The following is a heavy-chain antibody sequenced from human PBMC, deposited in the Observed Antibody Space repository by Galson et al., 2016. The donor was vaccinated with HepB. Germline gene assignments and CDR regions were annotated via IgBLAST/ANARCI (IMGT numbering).Heavy chain of an antibody. Sequence: ETLSLTCAVYGGSFSAYYWNWIRQPPGKGLEWIGEINHIGSINYNPSLNSRVTISLDTSKRQFSLSLSPVTAADTAVYYCVRFGGSGGYFVDHWGQGTLVTVSS. J-gene: IGHJ4*02. CDR1: GGSFSAYY. D-gene: IGHD3-10*01. V-gene: IGHV4-34*01. CDR3: VRFGGSGGYFVDH. CDR2: INHIGSI.